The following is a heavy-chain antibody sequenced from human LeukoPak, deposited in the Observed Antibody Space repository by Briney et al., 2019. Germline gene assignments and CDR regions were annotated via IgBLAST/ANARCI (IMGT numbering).Heavy chain of an antibody. CDR2: INHSGST. J-gene: IGHJ4*02. Sequence: SETLSLTCAVYGGSFSGYYWSWIRQPPGKGLEWIGEINHSGSTNYNPSLKSRVTISVDTSKNQFSLKLSSVTAADTAVYYCARLPVVPAIIDYWGQGTLVTVSS. CDR1: GGSFSGYY. V-gene: IGHV4-34*01. D-gene: IGHD2-2*01. CDR3: ARLPVVPAIIDY.